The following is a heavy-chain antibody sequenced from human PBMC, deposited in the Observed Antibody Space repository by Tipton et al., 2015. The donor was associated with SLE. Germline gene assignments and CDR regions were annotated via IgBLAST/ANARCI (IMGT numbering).Heavy chain of an antibody. CDR3: AKAILEWLLYGPFDH. J-gene: IGHJ4*02. CDR1: GFSFSNYA. Sequence: SLRLSCAASGFSFSNYAIHWVRQAPGKGLEWVSSIQYGGTNKYYADSVKGRFTISRDDSKNTVYLQMNSLRTEDTAVYYCAKAILEWLLYGPFDHWGQGALVTVSS. D-gene: IGHD3-3*01. CDR2: IQYGGTNK. V-gene: IGHV3-30*02.